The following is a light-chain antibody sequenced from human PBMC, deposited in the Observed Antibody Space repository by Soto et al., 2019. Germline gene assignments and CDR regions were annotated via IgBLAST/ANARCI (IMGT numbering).Light chain of an antibody. J-gene: IGKJ1*01. CDR2: GAS. Sequence: EVVLTQSPGTLSLSPGERATLSCRASQGISSSYLAWYQEKPGQTPRLLIYGASSRATGIPDRFSGSGSGTDFTLTISRLEPEDFAVYYCQHYGTSPRTFGQGTKVEIK. CDR3: QHYGTSPRT. V-gene: IGKV3-20*01. CDR1: QGISSSY.